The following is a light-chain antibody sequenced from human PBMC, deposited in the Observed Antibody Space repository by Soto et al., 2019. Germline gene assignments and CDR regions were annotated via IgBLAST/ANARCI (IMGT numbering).Light chain of an antibody. CDR1: QSVSSNY. Sequence: EIMLTQSPGTLSLSPGERATLSCRASQSVSSNYLAWYQQKPGQGPRLLIYGASSRATGIPDRFSGSGSGTDFTLTISRLEPEDFAVYYCQQYGSSPRYTFGQGTKLEIK. CDR3: QQYGSSPRYT. V-gene: IGKV3-20*01. CDR2: GAS. J-gene: IGKJ2*01.